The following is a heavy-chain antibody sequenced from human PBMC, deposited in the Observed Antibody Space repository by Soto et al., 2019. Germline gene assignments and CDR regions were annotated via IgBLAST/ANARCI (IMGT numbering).Heavy chain of an antibody. CDR3: ARDPLEKGPAAKRTRYYYCMDV. J-gene: IGHJ6*02. CDR2: IIPIFGTA. Sequence: ASVKVSCKASGGTFSSYAISWVRQAPGQGLEWMGGIIPIFGTANYAQKFQGRVTITADESTCTSYMELSSLRSEDTAVYYCARDPLEKGPAAKRTRYYYCMDVWGQGTTVTVSS. D-gene: IGHD2-2*01. CDR1: GGTFSSYA. V-gene: IGHV1-69*13.